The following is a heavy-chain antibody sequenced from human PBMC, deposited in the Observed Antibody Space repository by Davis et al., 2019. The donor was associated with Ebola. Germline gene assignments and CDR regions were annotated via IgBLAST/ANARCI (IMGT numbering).Heavy chain of an antibody. CDR2: ISGASETI. J-gene: IGHJ4*02. V-gene: IGHV3-48*01. CDR1: GFTFSPYS. CDR3: AKLEQLGY. Sequence: GGSLRLSCAASGFTFSPYSMSWVRQAPGKGLEWISYISGASETIYYADSVKGRFTISRDNAKNSLYLQMNSLRAEDTAVYYCAKLEQLGYWGQGTLVTVSS. D-gene: IGHD6-13*01.